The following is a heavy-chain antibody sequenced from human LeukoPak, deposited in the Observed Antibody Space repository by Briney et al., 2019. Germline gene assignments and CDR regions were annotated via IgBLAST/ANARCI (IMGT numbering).Heavy chain of an antibody. CDR1: GFTFDDYA. Sequence: GGSLRLSCAASGFTFDDYAMHWVRQAPVKGLEWVSGISWNSGSIGYADSVKGRFTISRDNAKNSLYLQMNSLRAEDTALYYCAKDHDYDILTGPLDYWCQGTLVTVSS. V-gene: IGHV3-9*01. D-gene: IGHD3-9*01. J-gene: IGHJ4*02. CDR2: ISWNSGSI. CDR3: AKDHDYDILTGPLDY.